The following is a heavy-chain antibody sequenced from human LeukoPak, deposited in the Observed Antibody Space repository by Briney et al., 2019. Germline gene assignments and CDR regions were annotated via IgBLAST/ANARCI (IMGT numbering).Heavy chain of an antibody. J-gene: IGHJ5*02. CDR2: IYNSGRS. CDR1: GGSISSGY. CDR3: AGGSGASWLDP. Sequence: SSETLSLTCSVSGGSISSGYWSWIRQPPGKGLEWIAYIYNSGRSNYNPSLKSRVTISLDTSKNQFSLKLSSVTAADTAVYYCAGGSGASWLDPWGQGTLVTVSS. D-gene: IGHD2-8*02. V-gene: IGHV4-59*01.